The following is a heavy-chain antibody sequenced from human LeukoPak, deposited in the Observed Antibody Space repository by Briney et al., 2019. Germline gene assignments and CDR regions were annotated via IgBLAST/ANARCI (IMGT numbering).Heavy chain of an antibody. D-gene: IGHD3-3*01. CDR3: ARVIDFWSGYYTHYYYGMDV. CDR1: GGSFSGYY. CDR2: INHSGST. J-gene: IGHJ6*02. V-gene: IGHV4-34*01. Sequence: PSETLSLTCAVYGGSFSGYYWSWIRQPPGKGLEWIGEINHSGSTNYNPSFKSRVTISVDTSKNQFSLKLSSVTAADTAVYYCARVIDFWSGYYTHYYYGMDVWGQGTTVTVSS.